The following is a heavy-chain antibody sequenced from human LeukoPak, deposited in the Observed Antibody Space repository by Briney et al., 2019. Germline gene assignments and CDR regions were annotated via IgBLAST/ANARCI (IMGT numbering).Heavy chain of an antibody. D-gene: IGHD3-10*01. Sequence: GGSLRLSCAASGFTFSSYGMHWVRQAAGKGLEGVAVISYDGSKKYYADSVKGRFTISRDNSKNTLYLQMNSLRAEDTAVYYCAKELESGVSYYYYGMDVWGQEPTVTVSS. CDR3: AKELESGVSYYYYGMDV. CDR1: GFTFSSYG. CDR2: ISYDGSKK. J-gene: IGHJ6*02. V-gene: IGHV3-30*18.